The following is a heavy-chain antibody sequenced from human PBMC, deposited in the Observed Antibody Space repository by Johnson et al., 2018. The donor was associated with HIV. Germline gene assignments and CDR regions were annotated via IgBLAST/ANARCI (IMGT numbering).Heavy chain of an antibody. CDR3: ARLRAEAQFDAFDI. J-gene: IGHJ3*02. Sequence: VLLLESGGGLVKPGGSLRLSCAASGFTFSDFFMSWIRLAPGKGLEWVAYMSTSGSTKFYADSVKGRFTISRDNAKNSLYLQMNSLRAEDTAVYYCARLRAEAQFDAFDIWGQGTMVTVSS. CDR2: MSTSGSTK. D-gene: IGHD5-24*01. CDR1: GFTFSDFF. V-gene: IGHV3-11*04.